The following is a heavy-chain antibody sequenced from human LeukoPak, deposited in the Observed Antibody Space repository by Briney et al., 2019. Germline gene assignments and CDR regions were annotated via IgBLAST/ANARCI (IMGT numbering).Heavy chain of an antibody. J-gene: IGHJ4*02. CDR2: IYYSGST. V-gene: IGHV4-61*01. CDR1: GASVSSGSYY. D-gene: IGHD5-18*01. Sequence: KPSETLSLTCTVSGASVSSGSYYWSWIRQPPGKGLEWIGYIYYSGSTNYNPSLKSRVTISVDTSKNQFSLKLSSVTAADTAVYYCARGSRGYTYGWGQGTLVIVSS. CDR3: ARGSRGYTYG.